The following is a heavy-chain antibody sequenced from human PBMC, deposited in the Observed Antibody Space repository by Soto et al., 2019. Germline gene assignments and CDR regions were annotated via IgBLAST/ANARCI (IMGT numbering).Heavy chain of an antibody. Sequence: SETLSLTCTVSGGSISSGGYYWSWIRQHPGKGLEWIGYIYYSGSTYYNPSLKSRVTISVDTSKNQFSLKLSSVTAADTAVYYCARGALSFTVTTPLSFDYWGQGTLVTVSS. D-gene: IGHD4-17*01. J-gene: IGHJ4*02. CDR1: GGSISSGGYY. CDR3: ARGALSFTVTTPLSFDY. CDR2: IYYSGST. V-gene: IGHV4-31*03.